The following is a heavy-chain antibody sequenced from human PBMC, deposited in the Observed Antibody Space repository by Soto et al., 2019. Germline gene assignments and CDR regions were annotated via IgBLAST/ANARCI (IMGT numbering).Heavy chain of an antibody. V-gene: IGHV3-7*03. J-gene: IGHJ4*02. CDR2: IKQDGSEK. CDR3: ARRYCSGGSCLPDY. Sequence: ESGGGVVQPGRSLRLSCAASGFTFSSYWMSWVRQAPGKGLEWVANIKQDGSEKYYVDSVKGRFTISRDNAKNSLYLQMNSLRAEDTAVYYCARRYCSGGSCLPDYWGQGTLVTVSS. CDR1: GFTFSSYW. D-gene: IGHD2-15*01.